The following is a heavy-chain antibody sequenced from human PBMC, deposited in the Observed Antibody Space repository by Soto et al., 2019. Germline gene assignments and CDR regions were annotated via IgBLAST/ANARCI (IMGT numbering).Heavy chain of an antibody. CDR1: GFTFSSYG. CDR2: ISSSSSTI. CDR3: ARDIYSYGSVGTPDI. D-gene: IGHD5-18*01. J-gene: IGHJ3*02. V-gene: IGHV3-48*01. Sequence: PGGSLRLSCAASGFTFSSYGMHWVRQAPGKGLEWVSYISSSSSTIYYADSVKDRFTISRDNSRNTLDLQMNNLRTEDTGVYFCARDIYSYGSVGTPDIWGQGTMVTVS.